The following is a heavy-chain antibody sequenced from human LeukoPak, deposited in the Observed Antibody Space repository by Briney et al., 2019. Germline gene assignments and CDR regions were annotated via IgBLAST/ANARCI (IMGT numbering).Heavy chain of an antibody. Sequence: SETLSLTCTVSGYSISSGYYWGWIRQPPGMGLEWIGSILHSGSTYYNPSLKSRVTMSVDTSKNQFSLKLSSVTAADTAVYYCARSSPLGAANDAFDIWGQGTMVTVSS. D-gene: IGHD1-26*01. CDR1: GYSISSGYY. V-gene: IGHV4-38-2*02. CDR3: ARSSPLGAANDAFDI. CDR2: ILHSGST. J-gene: IGHJ3*02.